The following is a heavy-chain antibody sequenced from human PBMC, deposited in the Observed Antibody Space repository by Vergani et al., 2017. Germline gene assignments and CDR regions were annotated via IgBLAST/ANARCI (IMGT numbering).Heavy chain of an antibody. D-gene: IGHD3-3*01. CDR3: ARPSTYDFWSGYYTTGWYFDL. Sequence: QVQLQESGPGLVKPSETLSLTCTVSGGSISSSSYYWGWIRQPPGKGLEWIWSIYYSGSTYSNPSLKSRVTISVDTSKNQFSLKLSSVTAADTAVYYCARPSTYDFWSGYYTTGWYFDLWGRGTLVTVSS. CDR2: IYYSGST. J-gene: IGHJ2*01. V-gene: IGHV4-39*01. CDR1: GGSISSSSYY.